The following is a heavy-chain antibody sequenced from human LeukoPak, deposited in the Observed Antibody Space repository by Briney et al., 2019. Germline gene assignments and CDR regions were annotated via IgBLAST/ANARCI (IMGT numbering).Heavy chain of an antibody. V-gene: IGHV1-2*02. CDR1: GYTFTGYY. D-gene: IGHD2-2*01. CDR3: ARRWGSSTSCFGY. J-gene: IGHJ4*02. Sequence: ASVKVSCKASGYTFTGYYMHWVRQAPGQGLEWTGWINPNSGGTNYAQKFQGRVTMTRDTSISTAYMELSRLRSDDTAVYYCARRWGSSTSCFGYWGQGTLVTVSS. CDR2: INPNSGGT.